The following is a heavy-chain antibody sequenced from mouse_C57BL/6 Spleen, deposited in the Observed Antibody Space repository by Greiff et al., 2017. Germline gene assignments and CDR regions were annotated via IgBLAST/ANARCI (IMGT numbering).Heavy chain of an antibody. D-gene: IGHD1-1*01. J-gene: IGHJ1*03. CDR1: GFSLTSYG. CDR2: IWSDGST. Sequence: VQLQESGPGLVAPSQSLSITCTVSGFSLTSYGVHWVRQPPGKGLEWLVVIWSDGSTTYNSALKSRLSISKDNSKSQVFLKMNSLQTDDTAMYYCARHSNYYGSSSWYFDVWGTGTTVTVSS. CDR3: ARHSNYYGSSSWYFDV. V-gene: IGHV2-6-1*01.